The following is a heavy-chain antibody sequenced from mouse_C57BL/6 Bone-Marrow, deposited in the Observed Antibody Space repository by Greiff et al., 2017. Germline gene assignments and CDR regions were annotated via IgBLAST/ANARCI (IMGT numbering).Heavy chain of an antibody. D-gene: IGHD1-2*01. J-gene: IGHJ4*01. CDR1: GYTFTSYW. V-gene: IGHV1-69*01. Sequence: VQLQQSGAELVMPGASVKLSCKASGYTFTSYWMHWVKQRPGQGLEWIGEIDPSDSYTNYNQKFKGKSTLTVDKSSSTAYMQLSSLTSEDSAVYYCAVTTARAMDYWGQRTSVTVSS. CDR3: AVTTARAMDY. CDR2: IDPSDSYT.